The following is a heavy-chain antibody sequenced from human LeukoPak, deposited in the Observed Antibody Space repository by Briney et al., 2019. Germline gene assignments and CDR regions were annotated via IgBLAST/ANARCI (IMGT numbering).Heavy chain of an antibody. CDR1: GGSISSSSYY. CDR2: INYSGST. J-gene: IGHJ6*03. CDR3: VRHGRYSYGPTYYYMDV. V-gene: IGHV4-39*01. D-gene: IGHD5-18*01. Sequence: SETLSLTCTVSGGSISSSSYYWGWIRQPPGKGLEWIGSINYSGSTYYNPSLKSRVTISVDTSKNQFSLKLSSVTAADTAVYYCVRHGRYSYGPTYYYMDVWGKGTTVTVS.